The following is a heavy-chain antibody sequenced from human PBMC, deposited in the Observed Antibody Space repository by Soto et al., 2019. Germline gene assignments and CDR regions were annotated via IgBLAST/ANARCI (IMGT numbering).Heavy chain of an antibody. V-gene: IGHV1-8*01. D-gene: IGHD2-21*02. J-gene: IGHJ6*02. CDR2: MNPNSGNT. CDR3: ARATDGYSYCGMDV. CDR1: GYTFTSYD. Sequence: QVQLVQSGAEVKKPGASVKVSCKASGYTFTSYDIHWVRQATGQGLEWMGWMNPNSGNTGYAQKLQGRVTMTRNNSISTPYMELSSLRPEDTAVYYCARATDGYSYCGMDVWGQGTTVTVSS.